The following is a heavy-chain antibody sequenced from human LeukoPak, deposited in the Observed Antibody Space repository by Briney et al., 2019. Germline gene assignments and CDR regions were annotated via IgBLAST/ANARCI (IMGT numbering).Heavy chain of an antibody. CDR1: GGSISSHY. CDR3: ARDLGSGSYYPWFDP. CDR2: IYYSGST. J-gene: IGHJ5*02. V-gene: IGHV4-59*11. D-gene: IGHD1-26*01. Sequence: SETLPLTCTVSGGSISSHYWTWIRQPPGKGLEWIGYIYYSGSTNYNPSLKSRVTISIDTSKNQFSLKLSSVTAADTAVYYCARDLGSGSYYPWFDPWGQGTLVTVSS.